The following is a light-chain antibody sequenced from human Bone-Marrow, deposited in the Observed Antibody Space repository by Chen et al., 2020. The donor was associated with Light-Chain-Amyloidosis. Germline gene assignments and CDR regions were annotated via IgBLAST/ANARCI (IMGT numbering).Light chain of an antibody. CDR2: DDS. CDR3: QVWDRSSDRTV. J-gene: IGLJ3*02. Sequence: SYVLTQPSSVSVAPGQTATIACGGNNIGSTSVHCYQQTPGQAPLLVVYDDSDRPSGIPERSSGSNSGNTATLTISRVEAGDEADYDCQVWDRSSDRTVFGGGTKLTVL. CDR1: NIGSTS. V-gene: IGLV3-21*02.